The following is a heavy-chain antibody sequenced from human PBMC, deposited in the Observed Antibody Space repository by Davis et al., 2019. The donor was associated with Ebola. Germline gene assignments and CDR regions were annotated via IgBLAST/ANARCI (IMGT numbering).Heavy chain of an antibody. V-gene: IGHV5-51*01. J-gene: IGHJ4*02. CDR1: GYSFTTYW. D-gene: IGHD3/OR15-3a*01. CDR2: IYPGDSDT. Sequence: GESLKISCKGSGYSFTTYWIAWVPQPPAKALDWLGIIYPGDSDTRYSPSFQGQVTISADKSISTAYLQWSSLKASDTAMYYCARLVGLPVLWGQGTLVTVSS. CDR3: ARLVGLPVL.